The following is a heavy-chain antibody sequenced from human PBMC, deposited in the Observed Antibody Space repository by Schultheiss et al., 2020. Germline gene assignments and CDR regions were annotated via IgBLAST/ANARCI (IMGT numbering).Heavy chain of an antibody. CDR1: GGSFSGYY. J-gene: IGHJ6*02. CDR2: INHSGST. CDR3: ARYPWDYYGMDV. D-gene: IGHD1-26*01. V-gene: IGHV4-34*01. Sequence: SETLSLTCAVYGGSFSGYYWSWIRQPPGKGLEWIGEINHSGSTYYNPSLKSRVTISVDTSKNQFSLKLSSVTAADTAVYYCARYPWDYYGMDVWGQGTTVTVS.